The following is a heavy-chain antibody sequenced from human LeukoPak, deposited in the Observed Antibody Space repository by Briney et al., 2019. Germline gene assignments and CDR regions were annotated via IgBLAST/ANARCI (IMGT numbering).Heavy chain of an antibody. V-gene: IGHV4-39*07. CDR2: IYTSGST. D-gene: IGHD6-19*01. CDR3: ARVRAGYTSGWYDYYFDY. Sequence: SETLSLTCTVSGGSISSSSYYWGWIRQPPGKGLEWIGRIYTSGSTNYNPSLKSRVTMSVDTSKNQFSLKLSSVTAADTAVYYCARVRAGYTSGWYDYYFDYWGQGTLVTVSS. J-gene: IGHJ4*02. CDR1: GGSISSSSYY.